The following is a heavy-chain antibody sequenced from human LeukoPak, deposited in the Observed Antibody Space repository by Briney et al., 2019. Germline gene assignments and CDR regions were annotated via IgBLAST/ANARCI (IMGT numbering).Heavy chain of an antibody. CDR2: ISSSGSTI. D-gene: IGHD6-13*01. CDR3: ARDRAAAGMDLREYNWFDP. J-gene: IGHJ5*02. CDR1: GFTFSDYY. V-gene: IGHV3-11*01. Sequence: KSGGSLRLSCAASGFTFSDYYMSWVRQAPGKGLEWVSYISSSGSTIYYADSVKGRFTISRDNAKNSLYLQMNSLRAEDTAVYYCARDRAAAGMDLREYNWFDPWGQGTLVTVSS.